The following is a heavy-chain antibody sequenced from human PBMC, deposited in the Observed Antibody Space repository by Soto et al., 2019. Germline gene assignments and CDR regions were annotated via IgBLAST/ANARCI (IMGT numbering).Heavy chain of an antibody. J-gene: IGHJ4*02. D-gene: IGHD1-20*01. V-gene: IGHV2-5*02. Sequence: QITLKESGPTLVKPTQPLTLTCSFSGFSLSTTGVGVGWIRQPPGKALEWLGFAYWDDDNRYSPSLKSRLTITKDTSGNQVVLTMTNMDPVDTATYFCAHRRGGYNWDDAHFDYWGQGTLVTVSS. CDR1: GFSLSTTGVG. CDR2: AYWDDDN. CDR3: AHRRGGYNWDDAHFDY.